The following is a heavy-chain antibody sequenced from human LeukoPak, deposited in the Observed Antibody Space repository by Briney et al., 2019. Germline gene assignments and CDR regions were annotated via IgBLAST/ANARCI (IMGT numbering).Heavy chain of an antibody. CDR1: GGSISSYY. D-gene: IGHD2-2*02. CDR3: ARAGYCSSTSCYTEY. V-gene: IGHV4-4*07. CDR2: IYTSGST. Sequence: KASETLSLTCTVSGGSISSYYWSWIRQPAGKGLEWIGRIYTSGSTNYNPSLKSRATMSVDTSKNQFSLKLSSVTAADTAVYYCARAGYCSSTSCYTEYWGQGTLVTVSS. J-gene: IGHJ4*02.